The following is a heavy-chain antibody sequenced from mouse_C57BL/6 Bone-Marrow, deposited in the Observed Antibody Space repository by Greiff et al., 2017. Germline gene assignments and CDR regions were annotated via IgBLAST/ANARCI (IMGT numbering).Heavy chain of an antibody. CDR3: ARRGYGSSYDWYFDV. D-gene: IGHD1-1*01. CDR1: GYTFTGYW. J-gene: IGHJ1*03. V-gene: IGHV1-9*01. CDR2: ILPGSGLT. Sequence: VQLQQSGAELMKPGASVKLSCKATGYTFTGYWIEWVKQRPGHGLEWIGEILPGSGLTNYNEQFKGKATFTADPSSTTAYMQLSSLTTEDSSIYYGARRGYGSSYDWYFDVWGTGTTVTVSA.